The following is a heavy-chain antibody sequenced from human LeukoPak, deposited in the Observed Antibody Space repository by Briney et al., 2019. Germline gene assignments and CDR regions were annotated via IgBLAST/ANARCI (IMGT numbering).Heavy chain of an antibody. CDR2: MYYRGST. Sequence: SETLSLTCTVSGGSISSSSHYWGWIRQPPGKGLEWIGSMYYRGSTYHNPSLKSRVTISVDTSKNQFSLKLSSVTAADTAVYYCATTTIRLGYWGQGTLVTVSS. CDR1: GGSISSSSHY. CDR3: ATTTIRLGY. V-gene: IGHV4-39*07. J-gene: IGHJ4*02. D-gene: IGHD1-26*01.